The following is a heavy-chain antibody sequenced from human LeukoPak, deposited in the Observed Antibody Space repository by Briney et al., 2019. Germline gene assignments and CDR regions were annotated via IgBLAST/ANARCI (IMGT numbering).Heavy chain of an antibody. J-gene: IGHJ4*02. CDR3: ARDGDSTGYYFAY. CDR1: GGSISSNGYY. V-gene: IGHV4-31*03. Sequence: SATLSLTCTVSGGSISSNGYYWSWIRQQPGKGLEWVGYIYYSGSTYYNPSLTSRVTISVDTSKNHFSLKLSSVTAADTAVYYCARDGDSTGYYFAYWGQGTLVTVSS. D-gene: IGHD3-22*01. CDR2: IYYSGST.